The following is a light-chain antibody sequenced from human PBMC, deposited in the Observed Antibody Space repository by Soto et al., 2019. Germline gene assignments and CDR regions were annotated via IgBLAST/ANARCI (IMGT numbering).Light chain of an antibody. CDR3: QQYNGYSTGT. CDR1: QSISRW. CDR2: DAS. V-gene: IGKV1-5*01. J-gene: IGKJ1*01. Sequence: DIQMTQSPSSLSASVGDRVTITCRASQSISRWLVWYQQKPGKAPKLLIYDASILKSGFPSRFSGSGSGTEFTLTISSLQPEDLSTYYCQQYNGYSTGTFGQGTXGDIK.